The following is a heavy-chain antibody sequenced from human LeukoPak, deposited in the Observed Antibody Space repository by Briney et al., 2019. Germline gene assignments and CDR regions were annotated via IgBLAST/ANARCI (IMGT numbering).Heavy chain of an antibody. D-gene: IGHD1-26*01. CDR2: IYYSGST. Sequence: PSETLSLTCTVSGGSISSYYWSWFRQPPGKGLEWIGYIYYSGSTNYNPSLKSRVTISVDTSKNQFSLKLSSVTAADTAVYYCARDSGSYFGFDYWGQGTLVTVSS. CDR1: GGSISSYY. CDR3: ARDSGSYFGFDY. V-gene: IGHV4-59*01. J-gene: IGHJ4*02.